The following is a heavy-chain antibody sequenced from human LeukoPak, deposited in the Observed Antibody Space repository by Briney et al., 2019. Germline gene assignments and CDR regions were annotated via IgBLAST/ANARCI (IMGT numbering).Heavy chain of an antibody. D-gene: IGHD2-8*01. V-gene: IGHV1-2*06. Sequence: ASVKVSCKASGYTFTSYYMHWVRQAPGQGLEWMGRINPNSGGTNYAQKFQGRVTMTRDTSISTAYMELSRLRSDDTAVYYCARYGTTIGNPGNWFDPWGQGTLVTVSS. J-gene: IGHJ5*02. CDR2: INPNSGGT. CDR3: ARYGTTIGNPGNWFDP. CDR1: GYTFTSYY.